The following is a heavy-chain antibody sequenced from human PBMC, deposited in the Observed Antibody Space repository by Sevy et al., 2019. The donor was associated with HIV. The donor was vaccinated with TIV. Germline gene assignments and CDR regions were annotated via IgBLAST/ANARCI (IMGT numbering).Heavy chain of an antibody. Sequence: GGSLRLSCTASGFIFGDYTMSWVRQAPGKGLEWVGLIRSKAYGGTTEYAASGKGRFSISRDDPKSIAYLQMNSLKTEDTALYYCSRENSYYDFWSGSSGMDVWGQGTTVTVSS. V-gene: IGHV3-49*04. CDR2: IRSKAYGGTT. D-gene: IGHD3-3*01. CDR1: GFIFGDYT. J-gene: IGHJ6*02. CDR3: SRENSYYDFWSGSSGMDV.